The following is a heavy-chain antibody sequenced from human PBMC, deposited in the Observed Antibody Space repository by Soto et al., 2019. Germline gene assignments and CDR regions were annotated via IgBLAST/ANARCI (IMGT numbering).Heavy chain of an antibody. V-gene: IGHV1-8*01. D-gene: IGHD1-1*01. CDR3: ARERSGTPDY. CDR1: GYTFTSYD. CDR2: MNPNSGNT. Sequence: QVQLVQSGAEVKKPGASVKVSCKASGYTFTSYDINWVRQATGQGLEWMGWMNPNSGNTGYAQQFQGSVTMPRNTSISTAYRELSSLKPEDTAVYYCARERSGTPDYWGKGTLVTVSS. J-gene: IGHJ4*02.